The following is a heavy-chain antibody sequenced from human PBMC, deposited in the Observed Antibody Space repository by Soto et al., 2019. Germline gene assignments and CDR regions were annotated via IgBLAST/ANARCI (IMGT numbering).Heavy chain of an antibody. D-gene: IGHD1-1*01. CDR1: AGSIIDYY. CDR2: INHNGYS. CDR3: ARQGYGPRHGLVDV. J-gene: IGHJ6*02. V-gene: IGHV4-59*08. Sequence: QVQLQESGPGLVKPSETLSLTCNVSAGSIIDYYCSWFRQPPGKGLEWIGYINHNGYSAYNLALKRRLTMSVDTSKTQFSLVPDSLTDTDTAVYYCARQGYGPRHGLVDVWGQGTTVIVSS.